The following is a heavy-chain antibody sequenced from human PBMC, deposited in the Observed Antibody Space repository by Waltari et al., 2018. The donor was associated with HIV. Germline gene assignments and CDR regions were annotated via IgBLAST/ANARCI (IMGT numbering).Heavy chain of an antibody. CDR3: ASLYNYVWGSPPPFDY. J-gene: IGHJ4*02. D-gene: IGHD3-16*01. V-gene: IGHV3-74*01. CDR1: GFTFSSYW. CDR2: INSDGSST. Sequence: EVQLVESRGGLVQPGGSLRLSCAASGFTFSSYWLHWVRQAPGKGLWLASRINSDGSSTNYADSVKGRFTISRDNAKNTVYLKMNSLRAEDTALYYCASLYNYVWGSPPPFDYWGQGTLVTVSS.